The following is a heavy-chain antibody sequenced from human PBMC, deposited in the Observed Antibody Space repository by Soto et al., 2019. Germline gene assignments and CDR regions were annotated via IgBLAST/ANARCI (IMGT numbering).Heavy chain of an antibody. J-gene: IGHJ5*02. D-gene: IGHD4-4*01. CDR2: IYYGGTT. CDR3: ARLGEQYTSLDP. V-gene: IGHV4-59*08. Sequence: FVIMSLTCTVAGGSISHYYWSRVRQPPGKGLGWSGYIYYGGTTSYNPSLMSRVTISLEPSKSQISLRLSSVTAADSAIYYQARLGEQYTSLDPRGQGPPVPGSS. CDR1: GGSISHYY.